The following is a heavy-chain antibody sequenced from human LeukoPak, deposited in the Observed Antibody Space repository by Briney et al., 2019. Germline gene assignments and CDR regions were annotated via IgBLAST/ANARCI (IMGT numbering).Heavy chain of an antibody. Sequence: GGSLRLSCAVSGFTFSTYAMSWVRQAPGKGLEWVSTISGGGSSTYYADSVKGRFTISRDNSKNTLFLQMNSLRAEDTAVYYCAKYRTADSSGYSHYWGQGTLVTVSS. CDR1: GFTFSTYA. CDR3: AKYRTADSSGYSHY. CDR2: ISGGGSST. D-gene: IGHD3-22*01. J-gene: IGHJ4*02. V-gene: IGHV3-23*01.